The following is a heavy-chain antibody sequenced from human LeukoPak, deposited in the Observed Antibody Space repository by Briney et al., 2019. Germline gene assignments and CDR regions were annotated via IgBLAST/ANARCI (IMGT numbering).Heavy chain of an antibody. V-gene: IGHV4-59*01. CDR1: GDSISNFY. CDR2: IYYSGST. Sequence: SETLSLTCTVSGDSISNFYWNWIRQSPGKGLEWIGYIYYSGSTNYNPSLKSRVTISVDTSKNQFSLKLSSVTAADTAVYYCARERGGAVGATRDAFDIWGQGTMVTVSS. CDR3: ARERGGAVGATRDAFDI. J-gene: IGHJ3*02. D-gene: IGHD1-26*01.